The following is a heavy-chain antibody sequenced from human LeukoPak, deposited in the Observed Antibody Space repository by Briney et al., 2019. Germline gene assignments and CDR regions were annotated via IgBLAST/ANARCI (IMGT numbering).Heavy chain of an antibody. D-gene: IGHD6-13*01. V-gene: IGHV3-33*01. Sequence: PGGSLRPSCAASGFTFSSYGMHWVRQAPGKGLEWVAVIWYDGSNKYYADSVKGRFTISRDNSRNTLYLQMNSLRAEDTAVYYCAREVVSSSWRGYYYGMDVWGQGTTVTVSS. CDR3: AREVVSSSWRGYYYGMDV. CDR2: IWYDGSNK. J-gene: IGHJ6*02. CDR1: GFTFSSYG.